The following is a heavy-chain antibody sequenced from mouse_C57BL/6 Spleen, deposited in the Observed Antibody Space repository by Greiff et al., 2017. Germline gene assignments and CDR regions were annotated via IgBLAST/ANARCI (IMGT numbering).Heavy chain of an antibody. CDR3: TGYYYGRDY. Sequence: EVQRVESGGGLVQPGGSMKLSCVASGFTFSNYWMNWVRQSPEKGLEWVAQIRLKSDNYATHYAESVKGRFTISRDDSKSSVYLQMNNLRAEDTGIYYCTGYYYGRDYWGQGTTLTVSS. J-gene: IGHJ2*01. D-gene: IGHD1-1*01. CDR1: GFTFSNYW. CDR2: IRLKSDNYAT. V-gene: IGHV6-3*01.